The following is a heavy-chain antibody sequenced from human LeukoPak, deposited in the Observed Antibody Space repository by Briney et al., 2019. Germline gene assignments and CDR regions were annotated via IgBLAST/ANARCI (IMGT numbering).Heavy chain of an antibody. CDR2: TYYRSKWYN. CDR3: ASFRSIAGFDY. V-gene: IGHV6-1*01. CDR1: GDSVSRNSGA. D-gene: IGHD2-21*01. Sequence: SQTLPLTCAISGDSVSRNSGAWHWITQSPARALEWLGRTYYRSKWYNDYAVSVKSRITINPDTSKNQFSLHLNSVTPEDTAVYYCASFRSIAGFDYWGQGTLVTVSS. J-gene: IGHJ4*02.